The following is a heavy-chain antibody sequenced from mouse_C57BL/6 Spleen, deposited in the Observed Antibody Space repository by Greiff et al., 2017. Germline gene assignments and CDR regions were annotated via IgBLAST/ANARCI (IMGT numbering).Heavy chain of an antibody. J-gene: IGHJ1*03. CDR3: ARDPFYHGSSYWYFDV. CDR1: GFTFSDYY. V-gene: IGHV5-16*01. Sequence: EVKLMESEGGLVQPGSSMKLSCTASGFTFSDYYMAWVRQVPEKGLEWVANINYDGSSTYYLDSLKSRFIISRDNAKNILYLQMSSLKSEDTATYYCARDPFYHGSSYWYFDVWGTGTTVTVSS. D-gene: IGHD1-1*01. CDR2: INYDGSST.